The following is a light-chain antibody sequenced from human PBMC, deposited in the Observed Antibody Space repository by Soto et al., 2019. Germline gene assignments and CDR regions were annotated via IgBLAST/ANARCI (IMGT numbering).Light chain of an antibody. Sequence: QSVLTQPASVSGSPGQSITISCTGTSSDIGAYNFVSWYQQHPGKAPKLMLYDVNIRPSGVSNRFSGSKSGNTASLTISGRQAEDEADYYCTSWTTSTTMVFGGGTQVTVL. CDR3: TSWTTSTTMV. V-gene: IGLV2-14*03. CDR2: DVN. J-gene: IGLJ2*01. CDR1: SSDIGAYNF.